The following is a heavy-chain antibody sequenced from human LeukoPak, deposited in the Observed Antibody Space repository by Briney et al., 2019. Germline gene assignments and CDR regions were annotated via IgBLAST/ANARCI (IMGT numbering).Heavy chain of an antibody. CDR2: ISTYNGNT. D-gene: IGHD3-10*01. J-gene: IGHJ4*02. Sequence: GASVKVSCKASGYTYSDYGISWVRQAPGQGLEWMGWISTYNGNTIYAEKLQGRATMTTDTSTSTAYMELRSLRSDDTAVYYCARSMVRAVTQVASDYWGQGTLVTVSS. CDR1: GYTYSDYG. CDR3: ARSMVRAVTQVASDY. V-gene: IGHV1-18*01.